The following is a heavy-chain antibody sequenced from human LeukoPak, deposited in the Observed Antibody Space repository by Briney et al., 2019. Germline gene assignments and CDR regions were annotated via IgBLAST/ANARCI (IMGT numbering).Heavy chain of an antibody. V-gene: IGHV1-8*01. Sequence: PWASVKVSCKASGYTFTSYDINWVRQATGQGLEWMGWMNPNSGNTGYAQKFQGRVTMTRNTSISTAYMELSSLRSEDTAVYYCARRGYSYGSGYYYGMDVWGQGTTVTVSS. CDR1: GYTFTSYD. J-gene: IGHJ6*02. CDR2: MNPNSGNT. CDR3: ARRGYSYGSGYYYGMDV. D-gene: IGHD5-18*01.